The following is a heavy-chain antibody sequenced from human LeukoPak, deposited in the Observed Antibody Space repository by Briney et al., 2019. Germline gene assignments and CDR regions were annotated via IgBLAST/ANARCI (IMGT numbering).Heavy chain of an antibody. V-gene: IGHV4-39*07. J-gene: IGHJ4*02. CDR2: IYFTGST. D-gene: IGHD6-13*01. CDR1: GGSISSSSYY. Sequence: SETLSLTCTVSGGSISSSSYYWGWIRQPPGKGLEWIGSIYFTGSTNYNPSLKSRVTISVDTSKNQFSLKLNSVTAADTAIYYCARSTYSSSQWDYWGQGTLVTVFS. CDR3: ARSTYSSSQWDY.